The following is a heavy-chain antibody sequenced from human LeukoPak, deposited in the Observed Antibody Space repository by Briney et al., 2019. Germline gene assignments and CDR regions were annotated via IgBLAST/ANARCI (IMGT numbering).Heavy chain of an antibody. CDR3: ARDYKAAVGFFDY. Sequence: ASVKVSCEASGYLFINYYMHWVRQAPGQGLEWMGLINPTGGPTSYAQNLQGRVVITRDTSTSTVYMELSGLTSEDTAVYYCARDYKAAVGFFDYWGQGTLVTVSS. J-gene: IGHJ4*02. CDR2: INPTGGPT. D-gene: IGHD6-13*01. CDR1: GYLFINYY. V-gene: IGHV1-46*04.